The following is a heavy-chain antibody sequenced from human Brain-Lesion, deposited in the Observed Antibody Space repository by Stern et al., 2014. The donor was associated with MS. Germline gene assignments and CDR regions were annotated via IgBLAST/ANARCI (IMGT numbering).Heavy chain of an antibody. CDR2: MNPYSGNT. CDR1: GYTFSSYD. J-gene: IGHJ4*02. CDR3: ARAVRNQLLSEY. V-gene: IGHV1-8*01. D-gene: IGHD2-2*01. Sequence: VQLVESGAEVKKPGASVKVSCKASGYTFSSYDITWVRQASGQGFEWMGWMNPYSGNTGYAQKFKGRVSMTSVPSISTVYMELTSLTSDDTAVYFCARAVRNQLLSEYWGQGTLVTVSS.